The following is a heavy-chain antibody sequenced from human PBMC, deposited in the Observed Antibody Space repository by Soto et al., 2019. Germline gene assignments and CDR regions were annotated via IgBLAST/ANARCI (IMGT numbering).Heavy chain of an antibody. V-gene: IGHV1-69*04. J-gene: IGHJ3*02. CDR3: ARESDPVGAFDI. D-gene: IGHD1-26*01. Sequence: SVKVSCKASGGTFSSYTISWVRQAPGQGLEWMGRIIPILGIANYVQKFQGRVTITADKSTSTAYMELSSLRSEDTAVYYCARESDPVGAFDIWGQGTMVTVSS. CDR2: IIPILGIA. CDR1: GGTFSSYT.